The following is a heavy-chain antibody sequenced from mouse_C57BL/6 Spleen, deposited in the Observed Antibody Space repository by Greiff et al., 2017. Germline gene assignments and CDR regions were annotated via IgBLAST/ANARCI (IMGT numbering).Heavy chain of an antibody. Sequence: EVHLVESGGGLVKPGGSLKLSCAASGFTFSDYGMHWFRQAPEKGLEWVAYISSGSSTIYDADTVKGRFTISRDNAKNTLFLQMTSLRSEDTAMYYCARQGDYAMDYWGQGTSVTVSS. CDR3: ARQGDYAMDY. CDR1: GFTFSDYG. J-gene: IGHJ4*01. CDR2: ISSGSSTI. V-gene: IGHV5-17*01.